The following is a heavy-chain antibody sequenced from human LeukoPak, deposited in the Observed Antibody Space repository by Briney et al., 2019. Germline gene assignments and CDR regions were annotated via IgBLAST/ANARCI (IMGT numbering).Heavy chain of an antibody. V-gene: IGHV4-59*01. CDR1: GGSISSYY. D-gene: IGHD4-23*01. CDR2: IYYSGST. J-gene: IGHJ4*02. CDR3: AREDGGNSGYFDY. Sequence: PSETLSLTCTVSGGSISSYYWSWIRQPPGKGREWIGYIYYSGSTNYNPSLKSRVTISVDTSKNQFSLKLSSVTAADTAVYYCAREDGGNSGYFDYWGQGTLVTVSS.